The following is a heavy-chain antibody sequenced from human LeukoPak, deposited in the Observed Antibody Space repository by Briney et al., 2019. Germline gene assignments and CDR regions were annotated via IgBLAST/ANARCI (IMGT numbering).Heavy chain of an antibody. CDR2: ISFDGSRR. D-gene: IGHD6-19*01. J-gene: IGHJ6*02. CDR3: AKDMVAVAGTPGGYYYYYGMDV. Sequence: GGSPRLSCAASGFTFSDSGMHWVRQAPGKGLEWVAIISFDGSRRFYADSVRGRFTVSRDNSKNTLFLQMDSLSADDTGVYYCAKDMVAVAGTPGGYYYYYGMDVWGQGTTVTVSS. V-gene: IGHV3-30*18. CDR1: GFTFSDSG.